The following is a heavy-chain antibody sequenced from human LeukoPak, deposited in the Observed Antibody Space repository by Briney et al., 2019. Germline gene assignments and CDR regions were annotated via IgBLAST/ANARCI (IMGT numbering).Heavy chain of an antibody. J-gene: IGHJ3*02. CDR3: ARERYSGGYGPTEDAFDI. CDR2: INSDGSST. V-gene: IGHV3-74*01. D-gene: IGHD1-26*01. Sequence: GGSLRLSCAASGFTFSSYWMHWVRQAPGKGLVWVSRINSDGSSTSYADSVKGRFTISRDNAKNTLYLQMNSLRAEDTAVYYCARERYSGGYGPTEDAFDIWGQGTMVTVSS. CDR1: GFTFSSYW.